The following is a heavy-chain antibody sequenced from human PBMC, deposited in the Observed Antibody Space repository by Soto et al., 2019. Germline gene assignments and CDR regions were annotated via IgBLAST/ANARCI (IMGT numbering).Heavy chain of an antibody. D-gene: IGHD5-18*01. CDR3: VSDRGYGHASVPYS. Sequence: QAHLVESGGGVVQPGRSLRLSCAASGFTFTSYGMHWVRQAPGTRLEWVAVISYDGGLQHYADSVKGRFTISRDNSKKMVILHMNSLRADDTAVYYCVSDRGYGHASVPYSWGQGTLVSVSS. CDR1: GFTFTSYG. CDR2: ISYDGGLQ. J-gene: IGHJ4*02. V-gene: IGHV3-30*03.